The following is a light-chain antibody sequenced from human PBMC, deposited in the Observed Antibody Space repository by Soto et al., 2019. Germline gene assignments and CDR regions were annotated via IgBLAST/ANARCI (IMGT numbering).Light chain of an antibody. CDR1: QTVINNY. CDR2: GAS. Sequence: EIVLTQAPVTLSLSPGERATVSCRASQTVINNYLAWYQQKPGQAPRLIIYGASIRATGIPDRFSGSGSGADFTLTISRLEPEDFAVYYCQQYTSSPPSITFGQGTRLEIK. V-gene: IGKV3-20*01. CDR3: QQYTSSPPSIT. J-gene: IGKJ5*01.